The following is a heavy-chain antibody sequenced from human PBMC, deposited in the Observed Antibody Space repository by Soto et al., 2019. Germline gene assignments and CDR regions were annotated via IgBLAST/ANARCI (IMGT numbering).Heavy chain of an antibody. V-gene: IGHV1-69*08. CDR2: IIPILGIA. J-gene: IGHJ6*02. CDR3: ARDSGIYGMDV. Sequence: QVQLVQSGAEVKKPGSSVKVSCKASGGTFSSYTISWVRQAPGQGLEWMGRIIPILGIANYAQKFQGRVTTTXXTDTSTAYMERSSLRSEDTAVYYCARDSGIYGMDVWGQGTTVTVSS. CDR1: GGTFSSYT. D-gene: IGHD1-26*01.